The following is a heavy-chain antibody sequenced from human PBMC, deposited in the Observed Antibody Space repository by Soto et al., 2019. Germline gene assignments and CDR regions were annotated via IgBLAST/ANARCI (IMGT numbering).Heavy chain of an antibody. V-gene: IGHV1-8*01. CDR3: ARGRLQWMSLDI. Sequence: VKVSCKASGYTFTSYDINWVRQATGQGLEWMGWVNPNSGSTVYAQKFQGRLTLARDTSISTAYLELSSLRSEDTAVYYCARGRLQWMSLDIWGQGTMVTVSS. D-gene: IGHD4-4*01. J-gene: IGHJ3*02. CDR1: GYTFTSYD. CDR2: VNPNSGST.